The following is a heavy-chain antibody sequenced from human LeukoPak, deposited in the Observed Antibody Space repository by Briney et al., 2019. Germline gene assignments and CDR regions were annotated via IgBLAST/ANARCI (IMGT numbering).Heavy chain of an antibody. Sequence: GGSLRLSCAASGFTFSSYGMHWVRQAPGKGLEWVAFIRYDGSNKYYADSVKGRFTISRDNSKNTLYLQMNSLRAEDTAVYYCASVFQPYWYFDLWGRGTLVTVSS. V-gene: IGHV3-30*02. D-gene: IGHD5/OR15-5a*01. CDR3: ASVFQPYWYFDL. CDR1: GFTFSSYG. CDR2: IRYDGSNK. J-gene: IGHJ2*01.